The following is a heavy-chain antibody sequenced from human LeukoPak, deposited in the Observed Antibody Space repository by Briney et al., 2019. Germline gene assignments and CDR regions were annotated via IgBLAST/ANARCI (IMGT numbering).Heavy chain of an antibody. Sequence: ASVKVSCKTSGYTFTSYGISWVRQTPGQGLEWMGWISAYNGNTNYAQKVQGRVTMTTDTSTSTAYMELRSLRSDDTAVYYCARALEDIVLMVYSKHNWFDPWGQGTLVTVSS. J-gene: IGHJ5*02. D-gene: IGHD2-8*01. CDR2: ISAYNGNT. CDR1: GYTFTSYG. V-gene: IGHV1-18*01. CDR3: ARALEDIVLMVYSKHNWFDP.